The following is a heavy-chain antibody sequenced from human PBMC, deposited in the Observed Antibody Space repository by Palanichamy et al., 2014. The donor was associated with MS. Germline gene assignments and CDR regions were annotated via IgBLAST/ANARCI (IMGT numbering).Heavy chain of an antibody. D-gene: IGHD5-12*01. V-gene: IGHV4-39*01. CDR3: ARRGDGYVLDH. CDR2: IHYTGST. CDR1: GGSIRSPDYY. Sequence: QLQLQESGPGLVKPSETLSLTCTVSGGSIRSPDYYWGWIRQPPGKGLEWIASIHYTGSTYYSPSLKSRVAMSVDTSKNEFSLKLNSVTAADTALYFCARRGDGYVLDHWGQGTLITVSS. J-gene: IGHJ4*02.